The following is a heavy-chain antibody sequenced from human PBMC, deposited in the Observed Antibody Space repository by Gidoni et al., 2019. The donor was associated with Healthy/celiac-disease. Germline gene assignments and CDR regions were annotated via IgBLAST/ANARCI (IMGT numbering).Heavy chain of an antibody. J-gene: IGHJ5*02. D-gene: IGHD6-19*01. CDR1: GSTFSSYA. Sequence: EVQLLESGGGLVQPGGSLRLSCAASGSTFSSYARSWVRQAPGKGLEWVSAISGSGGSTYYADSVKGRFTISRDNSKNTLYLQMNSLRAEDTAVYYCAKLDGGWSLGWFDPWGQGTLVTVSS. V-gene: IGHV3-23*01. CDR2: ISGSGGST. CDR3: AKLDGGWSLGWFDP.